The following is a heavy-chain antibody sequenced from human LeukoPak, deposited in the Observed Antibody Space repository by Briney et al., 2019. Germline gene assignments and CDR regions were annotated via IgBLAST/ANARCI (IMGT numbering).Heavy chain of an antibody. D-gene: IGHD3-16*01. CDR3: ARGRKVIYVFDY. J-gene: IGHJ4*02. CDR1: GGSISSYY. CDR2: IYYSGST. Sequence: SETLSLTCTVSGGSISSYYWSWIRQPPGKGLEWIGYIYYSGSTNYNPSLKSRVTISVDTSKNQFSLKLSSVTAADTAVYYCARGRKVIYVFDYWGQGTLVTVSS. V-gene: IGHV4-59*01.